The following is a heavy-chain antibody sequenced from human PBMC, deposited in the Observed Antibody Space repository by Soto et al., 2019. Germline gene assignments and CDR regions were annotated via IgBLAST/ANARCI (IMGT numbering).Heavy chain of an antibody. CDR3: ARSRGRGWFGEDGHAFDI. CDR2: TYYRSKWYN. Sequence: PSQTLSLTCAISGDSVSSNSAAWNCIRQSPSRGLEWLGRTYYRSKWYNDYAVSVKSRITINPDTSKNQFSLQLNSVTPEDTAVYYCARSRGRGWFGEDGHAFDIWGQGTMVTVSS. J-gene: IGHJ3*02. V-gene: IGHV6-1*01. D-gene: IGHD3-10*01. CDR1: GDSVSSNSAA.